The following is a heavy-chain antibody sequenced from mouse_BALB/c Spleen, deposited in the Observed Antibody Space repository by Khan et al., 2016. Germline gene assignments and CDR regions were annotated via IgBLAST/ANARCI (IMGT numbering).Heavy chain of an antibody. V-gene: IGHV6-6*02. J-gene: IGHJ2*01. CDR3: PRRNGYYED. Sequence: EVKLEEAGGGLVQPGGSMKISCVASGFTFSNYWMNWVRQSPEKGLEWVAEIRLISNNYATHYAESVKGRFTISRDDSISSVYLHMNNLRAEDTGIYCCPRRNGYYEDWGQGTTLTVSS. D-gene: IGHD2-3*01. CDR2: IRLISNNYAT. CDR1: GFTFSNYW.